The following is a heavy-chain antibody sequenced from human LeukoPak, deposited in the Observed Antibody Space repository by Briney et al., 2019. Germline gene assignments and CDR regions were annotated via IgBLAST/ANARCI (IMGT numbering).Heavy chain of an antibody. CDR1: GGTFSSYA. V-gene: IGHV1-69*04. CDR3: ARDPVRYCSSTSCHNDAFDI. CDR2: IIPILGIA. Sequence: GASVKVSCKASGGTFSSYAISWVRQAPGQGLEWMGRIIPILGIANYAQKFQGRVTITTDESTSTAYMELSSLRSEDTAVYYCARDPVRYCSSTSCHNDAFDIWGQGTMVTVSS. J-gene: IGHJ3*02. D-gene: IGHD2-2*02.